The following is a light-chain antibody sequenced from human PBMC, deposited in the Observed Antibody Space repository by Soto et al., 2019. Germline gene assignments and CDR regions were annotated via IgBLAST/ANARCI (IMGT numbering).Light chain of an antibody. CDR3: QTWVGTGNVV. CDR1: SGHSSYA. CDR2: LNSDGSH. Sequence: QSVLTQSPSASASLGASVKVTCTLSSGHSSYAIAWHQQQPEKGPRYLMKLNSDGSHSKGDGIPDRFSGSSSGAERYLTISSLQSEYDAYYYCQTWVGTGNVVFGGGTKLTVL. V-gene: IGLV4-69*01. J-gene: IGLJ2*01.